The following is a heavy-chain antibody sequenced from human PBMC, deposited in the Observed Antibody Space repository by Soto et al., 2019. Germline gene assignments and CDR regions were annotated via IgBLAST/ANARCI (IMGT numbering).Heavy chain of an antibody. Sequence: GESLKISCKGSGYSFTSYWIGWVRQMPGKGLEWMGIIYPGDSDTRYSPSFQGQVTISADKSISTAYLQWSSLKVSDTAMYYCARFSVGATRSDYYYGMDVWGQGTTVTVS. J-gene: IGHJ6*02. V-gene: IGHV5-51*01. D-gene: IGHD1-26*01. CDR2: IYPGDSDT. CDR3: ARFSVGATRSDYYYGMDV. CDR1: GYSFTSYW.